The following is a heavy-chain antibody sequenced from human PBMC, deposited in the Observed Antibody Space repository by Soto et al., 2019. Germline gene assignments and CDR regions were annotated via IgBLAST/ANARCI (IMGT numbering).Heavy chain of an antibody. V-gene: IGHV3-48*02. D-gene: IGHD3-9*01. CDR2: ISSSSSTI. Sequence: VQLVESGGGVVQPGRSLRLSCAASGFIFSSYSMNWVRQAPGKGLEWVSYISSSSSTIYYADSVKGRFTISRDNAKNSLYLQMNSLRDEDTAVYYCARGFHWPRSNYYYYGMDVWGQGTTVTVSS. CDR1: GFIFSSYS. J-gene: IGHJ6*02. CDR3: ARGFHWPRSNYYYYGMDV.